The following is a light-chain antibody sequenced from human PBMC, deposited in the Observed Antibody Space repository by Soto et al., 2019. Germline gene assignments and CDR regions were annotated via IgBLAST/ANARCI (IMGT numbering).Light chain of an antibody. CDR2: DSS. V-gene: IGKV3D-15*01. J-gene: IGKJ1*01. CDR3: QQYNSYWT. Sequence: IVITQCRGTRALWPVEMTILSCRASQSVSSYLAWYQQKPGQAPMLLIYDSSNRATGIPARFSGSGSATEXTXTISSLQPDDFATYYGQQYNSYWTFGHGTKVDLK. CDR1: QSVSSY.